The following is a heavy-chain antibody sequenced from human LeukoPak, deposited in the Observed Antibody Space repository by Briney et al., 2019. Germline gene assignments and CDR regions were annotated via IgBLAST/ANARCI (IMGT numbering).Heavy chain of an antibody. V-gene: IGHV4-4*07. D-gene: IGHD3-22*01. CDR2: VHFSGST. CDR1: GASVTSHH. J-gene: IGHJ4*02. Sequence: SETLSLTCAVSGASVTSHHWAWIRQPAGKGLEWVGRVHFSGSTNYNPSLRSRVAISLDKSKNELSLTLKSVSAADTAVYYCTSDESSRGDSGGYHYWGRGVLVTVSS. CDR3: TSDESSRGDSGGYHY.